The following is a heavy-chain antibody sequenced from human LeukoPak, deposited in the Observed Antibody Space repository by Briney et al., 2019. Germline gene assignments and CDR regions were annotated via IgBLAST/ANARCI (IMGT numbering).Heavy chain of an antibody. J-gene: IGHJ4*02. Sequence: GGSLRLSCAASGFTVSSKYMTWVRQAPGKGPEWVSVINSAGNTYYADSVKGRFTISRDNSKNTVYLQMNSLRAEDTAVYYCARDDSTKPSDYWGQGTLVTVSS. CDR2: INSAGNT. D-gene: IGHD2-8*01. V-gene: IGHV3-53*01. CDR1: GFTVSSKY. CDR3: ARDDSTKPSDY.